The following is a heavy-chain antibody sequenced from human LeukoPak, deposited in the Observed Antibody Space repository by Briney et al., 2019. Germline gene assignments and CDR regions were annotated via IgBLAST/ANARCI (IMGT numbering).Heavy chain of an antibody. V-gene: IGHV4-61*01. Sequence: SETLSLTCTVSGGSISSSSYYWSWIRQPPGKGLEWIGYIYYSGSTNYNPSLKSRVTISVDTSKNQFSLKLSSVTAADTAVYYCARTTEAHSWRTRYYDYYMDVWGKGTTVTVSS. CDR2: IYYSGST. CDR1: GGSISSSSYY. J-gene: IGHJ6*03. D-gene: IGHD6-13*01. CDR3: ARTTEAHSWRTRYYDYYMDV.